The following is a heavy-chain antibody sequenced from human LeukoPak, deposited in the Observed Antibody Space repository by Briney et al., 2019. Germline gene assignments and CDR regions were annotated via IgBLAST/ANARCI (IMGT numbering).Heavy chain of an antibody. J-gene: IGHJ4*02. CDR3: ARESTSGSYLRY. Sequence: GGSLRLSCAASGFTFSSYGMHWVRQAPGKGREWVAVIWYDGSNKYYADSVKGRFTISRDNSKNTLYLQMNSLRAEDTAVYYCARESTSGSYLRYWGQGTLVTVSS. D-gene: IGHD1-26*01. CDR1: GFTFSSYG. V-gene: IGHV3-33*01. CDR2: IWYDGSNK.